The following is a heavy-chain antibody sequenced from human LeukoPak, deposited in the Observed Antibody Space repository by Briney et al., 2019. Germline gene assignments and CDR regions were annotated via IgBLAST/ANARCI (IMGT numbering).Heavy chain of an antibody. D-gene: IGHD2-15*01. J-gene: IGHJ6*02. V-gene: IGHV1-8*01. CDR1: GYTFTSYD. CDR2: MNPNSGNT. CDR3: AREPSSSLSGGSYGMDV. Sequence: ASVKVSCKASGYTFTSYDINLVRQATGQGLEWMGWMNPNSGNTGYAQKFQGRVTMTRNTSISTAYMELSSLRSEDTAVYYCAREPSSSLSGGSYGMDVWGQGTTVTVSS.